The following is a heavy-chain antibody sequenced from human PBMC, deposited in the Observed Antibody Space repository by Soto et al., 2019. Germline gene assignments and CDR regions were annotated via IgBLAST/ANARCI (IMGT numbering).Heavy chain of an antibody. CDR2: IIPIFGTA. D-gene: IGHD2-15*01. CDR1: GGTFSSYA. CDR3: ARERYCSGGSCLLNYYYYGMDV. J-gene: IGHJ6*02. V-gene: IGHV1-69*01. Sequence: QVQLVQSGAEVKKPGSSVKVSCKASGGTFSSYAISWVRQAPGQGLEWMGGIIPIFGTANYAQKFQGRVTINADESTSTAYMELSSLRSEDTAVYYCARERYCSGGSCLLNYYYYGMDVWGQGTTVTVSS.